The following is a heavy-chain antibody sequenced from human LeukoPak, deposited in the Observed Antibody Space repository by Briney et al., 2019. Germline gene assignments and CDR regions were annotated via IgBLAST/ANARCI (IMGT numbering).Heavy chain of an antibody. CDR2: ISPSTNYI. D-gene: IGHD4-17*01. V-gene: IGHV3-21*01. Sequence: GGSLRLSCAASGFTFSSYSMNWVRQAPGEGLEWVSFISPSTNYIYYADSVKGRFTISRDNAKNSLYLQMNSLRAEDTAVYYCARGTVATYGMDVWGQGTTVTVSS. CDR1: GFTFSSYS. CDR3: ARGTVATYGMDV. J-gene: IGHJ6*02.